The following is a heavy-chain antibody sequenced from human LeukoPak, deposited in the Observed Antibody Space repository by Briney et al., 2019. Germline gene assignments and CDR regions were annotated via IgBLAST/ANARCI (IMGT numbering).Heavy chain of an antibody. CDR2: INPNSGGT. D-gene: IGHD2-15*01. V-gene: IGHV1-2*02. J-gene: IGHJ3*02. CDR1: GYTFTGYY. Sequence: ASVKVSCKASGYTFTGYYMHWVRQAPGQGLEWMGWINPNSGGTNYAQKFQGRVTMTRDTSISTAYMELSRLRSDDTAVYYCAREYYSGGSCYIDAFDIWGQGTMVTVSS. CDR3: AREYYSGGSCYIDAFDI.